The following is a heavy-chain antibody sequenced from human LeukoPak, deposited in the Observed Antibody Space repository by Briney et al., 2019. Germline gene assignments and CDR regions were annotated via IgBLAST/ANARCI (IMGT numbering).Heavy chain of an antibody. J-gene: IGHJ4*02. CDR3: ARARRGSGLDLNYFDY. V-gene: IGHV3-7*01. CDR2: IKQDGSEK. Sequence: GGSLRLSCAASGFTFSSYWMSWVRQAPGKGLEWVANIKQDGSEKYYVDSVKGRFTISRDNAKNSLYLQMNSLRAEDTAVYYCARARRGSGLDLNYFDYWGQGTPVTVSS. CDR1: GFTFSSYW. D-gene: IGHD2-15*01.